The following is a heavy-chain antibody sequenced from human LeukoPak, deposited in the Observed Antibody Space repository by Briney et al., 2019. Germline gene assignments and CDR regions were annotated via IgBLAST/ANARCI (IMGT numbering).Heavy chain of an antibody. CDR2: MSYGGST. Sequence: SETLSLTCTVSGGSMSSSRYYWGWIRQPPGKGLEWIGSMSYGGSTNYNLSLRSRVDIFEDTSKNQFSLTVNSVTAADTAIYYCARLGIAGATYWYFELWGRGTLVTVSS. CDR3: ARLGIAGATYWYFEL. J-gene: IGHJ2*01. V-gene: IGHV4-39*01. D-gene: IGHD1-26*01. CDR1: GGSMSSSRYY.